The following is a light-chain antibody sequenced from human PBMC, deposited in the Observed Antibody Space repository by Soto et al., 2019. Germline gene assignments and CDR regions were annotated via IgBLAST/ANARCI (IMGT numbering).Light chain of an antibody. V-gene: IGKV3-15*01. CDR1: QSVSSN. CDR2: GAS. J-gene: IGKJ5*01. CDR3: QQRSNWPIT. Sequence: EIVMTQSPATLSVSPGERATLSCRASQSVSSNLAGYQQKPGQAPRLLIYGASTRATGIPARVSGSGSGTEFTLTISSLQSEDFALYYCQQRSNWPITFGQGTRLEIK.